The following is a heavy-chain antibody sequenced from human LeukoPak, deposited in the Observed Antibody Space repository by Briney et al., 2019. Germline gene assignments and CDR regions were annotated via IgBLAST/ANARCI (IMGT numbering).Heavy chain of an antibody. Sequence: GGSLRLSCAASGFTFSNAWMSWVRQAPGKGLEWVGRIKSKTDGGTTDYAAPVKGRFTISRDDSKNTLYLQMNSLKTEDTAVYYCTTGRAGAEDSSGYYYGYYYYYMTSGAKGPRSPSP. CDR3: TTGRAGAEDSSGYYYGYYYYYMTS. CDR1: GFTFSNAW. CDR2: IKSKTDGGTT. D-gene: IGHD3-22*01. V-gene: IGHV3-15*01. J-gene: IGHJ6*03.